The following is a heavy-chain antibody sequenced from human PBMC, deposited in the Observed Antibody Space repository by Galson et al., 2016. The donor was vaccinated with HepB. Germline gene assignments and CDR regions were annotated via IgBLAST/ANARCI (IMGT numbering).Heavy chain of an antibody. CDR2: IIPMSDTR. V-gene: IGHV1-69*06. CDR3: MRDGFRWGELSEYLHFDY. D-gene: IGHD3-16*01. J-gene: IGHJ4*02. Sequence: SVKVSCKASGGTFNNYAINWVRQAPGQGLERMGGIIPMSDTRDYAQKFKGRVSLSADKSTGTAYMEMSSLRSEDTAVYYCMRDGFRWGELSEYLHFDYWGQGSLVTVSS. CDR1: GGTFNNYA.